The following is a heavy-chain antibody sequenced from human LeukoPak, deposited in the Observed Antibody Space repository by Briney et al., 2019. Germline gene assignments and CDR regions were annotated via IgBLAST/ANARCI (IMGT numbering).Heavy chain of an antibody. D-gene: IGHD1-26*01. CDR3: ARDSSGSQGLGYYYYYYMDV. J-gene: IGHJ6*03. V-gene: IGHV4-59*01. CDR2: IYYSGST. Sequence: SETLSLTCTVSGGSISSYYWSWIRQPPGKGLEWIGYIYYSGSTNHNPSLKSRVTISVDTSKNQFSLKLSSVTAADTAVYYCARDSSGSQGLGYYYYYYMDVWGKGTTVTVSS. CDR1: GGSISSYY.